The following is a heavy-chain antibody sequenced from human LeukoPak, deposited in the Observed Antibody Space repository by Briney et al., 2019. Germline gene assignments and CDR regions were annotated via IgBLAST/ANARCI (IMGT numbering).Heavy chain of an antibody. J-gene: IGHJ4*02. CDR1: GFTFSSYE. CDR3: ASVGATEGY. D-gene: IGHD1-26*01. V-gene: IGHV3-48*03. CDR2: ISSSGSTI. Sequence: GGSLRLSCAASGFTFSSYEMNWVRQAPGKGLEWVSYISSSGSTIYYADSVKGRFTISTDNAKNSLYMQMNSLKADGTAVYYCASVGATEGYWGQGTLVTVSS.